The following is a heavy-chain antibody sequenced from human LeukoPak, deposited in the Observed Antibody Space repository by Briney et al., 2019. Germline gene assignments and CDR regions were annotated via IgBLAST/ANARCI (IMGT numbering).Heavy chain of an antibody. CDR3: ARQLRNTITSFDI. CDR1: GYSFTSYW. V-gene: IGHV5-51*01. D-gene: IGHD5-24*01. J-gene: IGHJ3*02. CDR2: IYPGDSDT. Sequence: GESLKISCKGSGYSFTSYWIGWVRQLPGKGLEWMGIIYPGDSDTRYSPSFQGQVTISADKSISTAYLQWSSLKASDTAMYYCARQLRNTITSFDIWGQGTMVTVSS.